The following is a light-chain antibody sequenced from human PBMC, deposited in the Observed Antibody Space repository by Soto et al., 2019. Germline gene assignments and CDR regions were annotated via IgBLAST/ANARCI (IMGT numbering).Light chain of an antibody. CDR3: AAWDDSLSGHV. CDR1: SSNIGSGF. CDR2: TNN. J-gene: IGLJ1*01. Sequence: YALTQPPSGCRTPRQRVTISCSGTSSNIGSGFVYWYQHLPGTAPKLLIATNNERPSGVPDRFSGSKSGTSASLAISGLRSEDEADYYCAAWDDSLSGHVFGSGTKVTVL. V-gene: IGLV1-47*02.